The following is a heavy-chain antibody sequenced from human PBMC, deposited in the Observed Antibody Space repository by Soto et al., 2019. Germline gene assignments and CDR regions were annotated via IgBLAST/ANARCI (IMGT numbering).Heavy chain of an antibody. Sequence: QVQLVQSGAEVKKPGASVKVSCKASGYTFTSYHINWVRQATGQGLEWMGWMNPNSGNTGYAQKFQGRVTMTRNTSIRTAYMELSSLRSEDTAVYYCARGEDIVLVPAARHGMDVWGQGTTVTVSS. CDR3: ARGEDIVLVPAARHGMDV. V-gene: IGHV1-8*01. J-gene: IGHJ6*02. CDR2: MNPNSGNT. D-gene: IGHD2-2*01. CDR1: GYTFTSYH.